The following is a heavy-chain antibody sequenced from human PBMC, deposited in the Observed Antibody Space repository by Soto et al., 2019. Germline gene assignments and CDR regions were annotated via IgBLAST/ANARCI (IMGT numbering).Heavy chain of an antibody. Sequence: GGSLRLSCAGAGFTFSGYSMNWVRQAPGRGLEWVASISLGGSYIFYSDSVKGRFTISRDNAKGSLFLQMNSLRADDTAVYYCGRVPLDGNYANGVDVWGQGTTVTVSS. CDR3: GRVPLDGNYANGVDV. D-gene: IGHD4-17*01. V-gene: IGHV3-21*04. CDR2: ISLGGSYI. CDR1: GFTFSGYS. J-gene: IGHJ6*02.